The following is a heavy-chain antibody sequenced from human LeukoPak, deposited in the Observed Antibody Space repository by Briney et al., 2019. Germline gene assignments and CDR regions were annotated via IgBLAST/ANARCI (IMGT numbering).Heavy chain of an antibody. Sequence: PGGSLRLSCAASGFTFSTFWMSWVRQAPGKGLEWVANINQDGSEKYYVGSMKGRFTVSRDNAKNSLYLQMDSLRAEDTALYYCARGGTFVSDYWGQGTLVTVSS. V-gene: IGHV3-7*01. CDR1: GFTFSTFW. CDR3: ARGGTFVSDY. D-gene: IGHD1-1*01. J-gene: IGHJ4*02. CDR2: INQDGSEK.